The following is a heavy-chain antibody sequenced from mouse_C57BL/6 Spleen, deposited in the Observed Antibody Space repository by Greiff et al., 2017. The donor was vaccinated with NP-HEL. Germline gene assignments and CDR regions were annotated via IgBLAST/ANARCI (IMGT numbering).Heavy chain of an antibody. CDR3: TRRTVVTSYWYFDV. CDR1: GFTFSDAW. V-gene: IGHV6-6*01. Sequence: ESGGGLVQPGGSMKLSCAASGFTFSDAWMDWVRQSPEKGLEWVAEIRNKANNHATYYAESVKGRFTISRDDSKSSVYLQMNSLRAEDTGIYYCTRRTVVTSYWYFDVWGTGTTVTVSS. J-gene: IGHJ1*03. CDR2: IRNKANNHAT. D-gene: IGHD1-1*01.